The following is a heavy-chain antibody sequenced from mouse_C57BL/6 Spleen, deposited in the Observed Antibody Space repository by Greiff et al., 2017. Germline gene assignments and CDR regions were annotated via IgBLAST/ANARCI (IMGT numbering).Heavy chain of an antibody. D-gene: IGHD1-1*01. CDR3: AREGNYGSKGYFDV. J-gene: IGHJ1*03. V-gene: IGHV1-59*01. Sequence: QVQLQQPGAELVRPGTSVKLSCKASGYTFTSYWMHWVKQRPGQGLEWIGVIDPSDSYTNYNQKFKGKATLTVDTSSSTAYMQLSSLTSEDSAVYYCAREGNYGSKGYFDVWGTGTTVTVSS. CDR1: GYTFTSYW. CDR2: IDPSDSYT.